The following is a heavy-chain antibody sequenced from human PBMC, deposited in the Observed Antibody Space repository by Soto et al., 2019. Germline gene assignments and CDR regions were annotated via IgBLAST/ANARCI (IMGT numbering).Heavy chain of an antibody. CDR2: IYWDDDK. V-gene: IGHV2-5*02. CDR1: GFSLSTSGVG. Sequence: QITLKESGPTLVKPTQTLTLTCIFSGFSLSTSGVGVGWIRQPPGKALEWLALIYWDDDKRYSPSLRSRVTMTKDTAKDQVVLTVTNMDPVDTATDYCAHTSTDDALDIWGQGTTVTVSS. D-gene: IGHD2-2*01. CDR3: AHTSTDDALDI. J-gene: IGHJ3*02.